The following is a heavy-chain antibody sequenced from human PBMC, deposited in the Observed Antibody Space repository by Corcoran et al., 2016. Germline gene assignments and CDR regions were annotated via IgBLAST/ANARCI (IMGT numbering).Heavy chain of an antibody. CDR3: ARRSSFGSGGPDPS. J-gene: IGHJ4*02. V-gene: IGHV4-39*01. Sequence: QLQLQESGPGLVKPSETLSLTCTVSGGSISSSSYYWGWIRQPPGKGLGWIGSIYYSGSTDYNPSLKSRVTISVDTSKNQLSLQLSSVAAADTAVDYWARRSSFGSGGPDPSWGQRTLVTVSS. CDR1: GGSISSSSYY. CDR2: IYYSGST. D-gene: IGHD3-3*01.